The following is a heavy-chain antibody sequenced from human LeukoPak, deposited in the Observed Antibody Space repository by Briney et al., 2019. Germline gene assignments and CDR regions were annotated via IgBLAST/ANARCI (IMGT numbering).Heavy chain of an antibody. CDR3: ANFDGDSQAFHI. J-gene: IGHJ3*02. Sequence: AGGSLRLSCAASGFTFTNYNMHWVRQIPGKGLQWVAAILYDGSKKYYAESVKGRFSVYRDNSNYTLYLQMNSLKTEDTALYSCANFDGDSQAFHIWGQGTMVTVSS. D-gene: IGHD3-9*01. V-gene: IGHV3-30*18. CDR2: ILYDGSKK. CDR1: GFTFTNYN.